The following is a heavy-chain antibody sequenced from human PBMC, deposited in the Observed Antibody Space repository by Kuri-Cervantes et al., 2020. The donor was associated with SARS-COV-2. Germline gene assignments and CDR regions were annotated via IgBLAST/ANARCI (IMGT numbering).Heavy chain of an antibody. CDR3: ARDLPSDYTYYYYYMDV. V-gene: IGHV4-39*07. CDR2: IYHSGST. J-gene: IGHJ6*03. CDR1: GGSISSSNYY. D-gene: IGHD4/OR15-4a*01. Sequence: SETLSLTCTVSGGSISSSNYYWGWIRQPPGKGLEWIGSIYHSGSTYYNPSLKSRVTISVDTSKNQFSLKLSSVTAADTAVYYCARDLPSDYTYYYYYMDVWGKGTTVTVSS.